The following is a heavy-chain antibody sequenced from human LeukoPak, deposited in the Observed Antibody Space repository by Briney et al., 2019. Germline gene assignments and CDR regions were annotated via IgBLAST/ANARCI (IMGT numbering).Heavy chain of an antibody. D-gene: IGHD3-9*01. J-gene: IGHJ4*02. CDR2: ISWNSGSI. V-gene: IGHV3-9*01. CDR1: GFTFDDYA. CDR3: ARGLRYFDWLLSAYDY. Sequence: GGSLRLSCAASGFTFDDYAMHWVRQAPGKGLEWVSGISWNSGSIGYADSVKDRFTISRDNAKNSLYLQMNSLRAEDTAVYYCARGLRYFDWLLSAYDYWGQGTLVTVSS.